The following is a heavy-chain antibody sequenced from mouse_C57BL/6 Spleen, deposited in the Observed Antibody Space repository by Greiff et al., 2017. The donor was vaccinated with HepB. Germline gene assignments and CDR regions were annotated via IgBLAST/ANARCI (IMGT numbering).Heavy chain of an antibody. Sequence: ESGPGLVKPSQSLSLTCSVTGYSITSGYYWNWIRQFPGNKLEWMGYISYDGSNNYNPSLKNRISITRDTSKNQFFLKLNSVTTEDTATYYCARGTIWAFDYWGQGTTLTVSS. J-gene: IGHJ2*01. V-gene: IGHV3-6*01. CDR2: ISYDGSN. CDR3: ARGTIWAFDY. CDR1: GYSITSGYY. D-gene: IGHD2-12*01.